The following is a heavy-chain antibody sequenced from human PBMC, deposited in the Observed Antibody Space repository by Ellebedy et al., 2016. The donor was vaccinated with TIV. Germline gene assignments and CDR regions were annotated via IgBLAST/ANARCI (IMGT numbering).Heavy chain of an antibody. CDR1: GGSISSYY. CDR3: ARDGITMVRGYGMDV. J-gene: IGHJ6*02. V-gene: IGHV4-59*01. CDR2: IYYSGST. D-gene: IGHD3-10*01. Sequence: SETLSLXXTVSGGSISSYYWSWIRQPPGKGLEWIGYIYYSGSTNYNPSLKSRVTISVDTSKNQFSLKLSSVTAADTAVYYCARDGITMVRGYGMDVWGQGTTVTVSS.